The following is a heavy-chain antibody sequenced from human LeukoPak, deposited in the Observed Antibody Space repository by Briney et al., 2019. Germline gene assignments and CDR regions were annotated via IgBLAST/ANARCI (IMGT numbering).Heavy chain of an antibody. Sequence: PSETLSLTCAVYGGSFSGYYWSWIRQPPGKGLEWIGEINHSGSTNYNPSLKSRVTISVDTSKNQFSLKLSSVTAADTAVYYCARHRFLRYHMDVWGKGTTVTISS. CDR2: INHSGST. CDR3: ARHRFLRYHMDV. V-gene: IGHV4-34*01. CDR1: GGSFSGYY. J-gene: IGHJ6*03. D-gene: IGHD3-9*01.